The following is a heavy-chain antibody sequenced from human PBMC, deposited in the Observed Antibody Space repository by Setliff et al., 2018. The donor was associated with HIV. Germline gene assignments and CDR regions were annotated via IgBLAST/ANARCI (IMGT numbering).Heavy chain of an antibody. CDR3: ARDQIPRIVGATGFDY. D-gene: IGHD1-26*01. CDR1: GYTFTSYD. J-gene: IGHJ4*02. CDR2: MNPNSGNT. V-gene: IGHV1-18*01. Sequence: ASVKVSCKASGYTFTSYDINWVRQATGQGLEWMGWMNPNSGNTNYAQKLQGRVTMTTDTSTSTTYMELRSLRSDDTAVYYCARDQIPRIVGATGFDYWGQGTLVTVSS.